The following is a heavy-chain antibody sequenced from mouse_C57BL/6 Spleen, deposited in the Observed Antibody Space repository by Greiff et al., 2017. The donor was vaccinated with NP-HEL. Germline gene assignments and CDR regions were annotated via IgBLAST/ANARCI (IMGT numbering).Heavy chain of an antibody. CDR2: FYPGSGSI. J-gene: IGHJ3*01. CDR3: ARHEEAHYYGSEAWFAY. CDR1: GYTFTEYT. Sequence: VQLQQSGAELVKPGASVKLSCKASGYTFTEYTIHWVKQRSGQGLEWIGWFYPGSGSIKYNEKFKDKATLTADKSSSTVYMELSRLTSEDSAVYFCARHEEAHYYGSEAWFAYWGQGTLVTVSA. V-gene: IGHV1-62-2*01. D-gene: IGHD1-1*01.